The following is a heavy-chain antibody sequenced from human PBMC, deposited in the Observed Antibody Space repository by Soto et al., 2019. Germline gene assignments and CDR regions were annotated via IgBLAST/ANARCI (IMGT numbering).Heavy chain of an antibody. V-gene: IGHV1-69*13. Sequence: EASVKVSCKASGGTFSSYAISWVRQAPGQGLEWMGGIIPIFGTANYAQKFQGRVTITADESTSTAYMELSSLRSEDTAVYYCARGYCSSTSCLAGYYYYGMDVWGQGTTVTVSS. CDR2: IIPIFGTA. D-gene: IGHD2-2*01. CDR1: GGTFSSYA. J-gene: IGHJ6*02. CDR3: ARGYCSSTSCLAGYYYYGMDV.